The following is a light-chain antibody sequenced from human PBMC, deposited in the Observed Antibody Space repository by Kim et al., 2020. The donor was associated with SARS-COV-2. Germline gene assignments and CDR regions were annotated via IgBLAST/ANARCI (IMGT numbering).Light chain of an antibody. V-gene: IGLV3-19*01. CDR1: SLRLYH. J-gene: IGLJ3*02. CDR3: SSRDSSGYHLV. CDR2: GKN. Sequence: SSELTQDPAVSVALGQPARITCQGDSLRLYHATWYQQKPGQAPVVVIFGKNNRPSGIPDRFSGSDSGNTASLTITGTQAEDEADYYCSSRDSSGYHLVFGGGTQLTVL.